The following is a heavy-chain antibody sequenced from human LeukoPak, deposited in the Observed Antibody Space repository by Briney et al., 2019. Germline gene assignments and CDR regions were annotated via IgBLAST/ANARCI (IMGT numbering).Heavy chain of an antibody. CDR2: IYYSGST. V-gene: IGHV4-59*01. Sequence: SETLSLTCTVSGGSISSYYWSWIRQPPGKGLEWIGYIYYSGSTNYNPSLKSRVTISVDASKNQFSLKLSPVTAADTAVYYCARFSSWQNWFDPWGQGTLVTVSS. CDR1: GGSISSYY. D-gene: IGHD6-13*01. CDR3: ARFSSWQNWFDP. J-gene: IGHJ5*02.